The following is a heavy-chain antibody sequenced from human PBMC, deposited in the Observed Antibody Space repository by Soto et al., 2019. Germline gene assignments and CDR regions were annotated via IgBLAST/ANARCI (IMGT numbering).Heavy chain of an antibody. J-gene: IGHJ6*02. CDR3: GSEGQPLAQELYYQFAGLDV. CDR1: GYNFTRFG. Sequence: QFQLVQSGSEVKKPGASVKVSCKASGYNFTRFGISWVRQAPGHGLEWMGWMGAHSGHTRQAQKFQGRLTMTTDASMNTAYIALRRLTSDDTVLYSCGSEGQPLAQELYYQFAGLDVWGHGTTVLVSS. V-gene: IGHV1-18*01. D-gene: IGHD3-22*01. CDR2: MGAHSGHT.